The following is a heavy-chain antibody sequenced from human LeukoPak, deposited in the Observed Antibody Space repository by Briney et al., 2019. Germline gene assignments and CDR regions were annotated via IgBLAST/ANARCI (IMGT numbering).Heavy chain of an antibody. CDR2: ISSSSSYI. V-gene: IGHV3-21*01. Sequence: GGSLRLSCAASGFTFSSYSMNWVRQAPGKGLEWVSSISSSSSYIYYADSVKGRFTISRDNAKNSLYLQMNSLRAEDTAVYYCARETPDYYYMDVWGKGTTVTVSS. CDR1: GFTFSSYS. J-gene: IGHJ6*03. CDR3: ARETPDYYYMDV.